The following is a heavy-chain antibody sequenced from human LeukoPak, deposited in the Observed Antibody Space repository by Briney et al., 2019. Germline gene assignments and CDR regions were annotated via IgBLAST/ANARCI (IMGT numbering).Heavy chain of an antibody. CDR1: GGSISSYY. CDR3: ARIGCSSTSCYGQYYYYYMDV. Sequence: SETLSLTCTVSGGSISSYYWSWIRQPPGKGLEWIGYIYYSGSTNYNPSLKSRVTISVDTSKNQFSLKLSSVTAADTAVYYCARIGCSSTSCYGQYYYYYMDVWGKGTTVTVSS. CDR2: IYYSGST. J-gene: IGHJ6*03. V-gene: IGHV4-59*01. D-gene: IGHD2-2*01.